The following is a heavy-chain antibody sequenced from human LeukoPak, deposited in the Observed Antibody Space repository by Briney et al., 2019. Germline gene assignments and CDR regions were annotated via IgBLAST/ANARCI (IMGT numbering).Heavy chain of an antibody. CDR1: GGSISSGGYY. CDR3: ARDHQYYYDSSGYYGDAFDI. D-gene: IGHD3-22*01. CDR2: IYYSGST. Sequence: SQTLSLTCTVSGGSISSGGYYWSWIRQHPGKGLEWIGYIYYSGSTYYNPSLKSRVTISVGTSKNQFSLKLSSVTAADTAVYYCARDHQYYYDSSGYYGDAFDIWGQGTMVTVSS. V-gene: IGHV4-31*03. J-gene: IGHJ3*02.